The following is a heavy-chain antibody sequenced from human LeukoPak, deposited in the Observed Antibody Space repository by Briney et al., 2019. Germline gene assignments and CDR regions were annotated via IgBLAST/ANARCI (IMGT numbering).Heavy chain of an antibody. CDR3: VKFQGIQHYNYHMDV. CDR2: LTGSGGNT. Sequence: GGSLGLYCAASGFTFSSYAMSWVRQAPGKGLEWVSGLTGSGGNTYYADSVKGRFTISRDNSKNTLSLQMNSLRAEDAAVYYCVKFQGIQHYNYHMDVWGKGTTVTVSS. V-gene: IGHV3-23*01. CDR1: GFTFSSYA. J-gene: IGHJ6*03.